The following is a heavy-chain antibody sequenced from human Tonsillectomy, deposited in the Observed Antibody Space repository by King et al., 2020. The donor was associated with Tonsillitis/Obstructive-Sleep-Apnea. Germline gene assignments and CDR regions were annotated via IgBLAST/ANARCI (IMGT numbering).Heavy chain of an antibody. D-gene: IGHD2-2*01. Sequence: QVQLVESGGGVVQPGRSLRLSCAASGFNFSSYGMHWVRQAPGKGLEWVSVIWYDGSNKYYADSVKGRFTISRDNSKNALYVQMNSLRAEDTAVYHCARVPSGYCSSTSCQGYYYYGMDVWGQGTTVTVSS. J-gene: IGHJ6*02. CDR1: GFNFSSYG. V-gene: IGHV3-33*01. CDR3: ARVPSGYCSSTSCQGYYYYGMDV. CDR2: IWYDGSNK.